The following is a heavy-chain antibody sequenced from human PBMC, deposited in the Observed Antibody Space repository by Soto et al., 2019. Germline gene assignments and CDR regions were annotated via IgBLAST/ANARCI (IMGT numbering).Heavy chain of an antibody. CDR1: GGSISSGGYY. V-gene: IGHV4-31*03. J-gene: IGHJ6*02. CDR2: IYYSGST. Sequence: QVQLQESGPGLVKPSQTLSLTCSVSGGSISSGGYYWSLIRQHPGKGLEWIAYIYYSGSTYYNPSLKSRVTISVDTSKNQFSLKLSSVTAADTAMYYCAREPCGGDCYGYYYHGMDVWGQGTTVTVSS. CDR3: AREPCGGDCYGYYYHGMDV. D-gene: IGHD2-21*02.